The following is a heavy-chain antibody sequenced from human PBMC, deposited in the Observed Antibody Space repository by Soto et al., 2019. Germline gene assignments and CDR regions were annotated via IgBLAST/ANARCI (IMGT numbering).Heavy chain of an antibody. J-gene: IGHJ4*02. D-gene: IGHD3-16*01. CDR1: GGSISSGGYY. CDR3: ARQPRGPGYGERGLYFDY. Sequence: SETLSLTCTVSGGSISSGGYYWSWIRQHPGKGLEWIGSVYYSGSTHDNPSLQSRVTISVDTSRNQFSLNLISVTAADTAVYFCARQPRGPGYGERGLYFDYWGQGTLVTVS. CDR2: VYYSGST. V-gene: IGHV4-39*01.